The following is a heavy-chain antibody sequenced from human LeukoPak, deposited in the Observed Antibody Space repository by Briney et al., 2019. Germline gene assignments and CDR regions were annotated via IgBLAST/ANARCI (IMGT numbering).Heavy chain of an antibody. V-gene: IGHV4-30-2*01. CDR1: GGSISSGGYS. J-gene: IGHJ5*02. CDR2: INHSGST. Sequence: SQTLSLTCAVSGGSISSGGYSWSWIRQPPGKGLEWIGEINHSGSTNYNPSLKSRVTISVDTSKNQFSLKLSSVTAADTAVYYCARGLSPRYCSSTSCQMGVWFDPWGQGTLVTVSS. D-gene: IGHD2-2*01. CDR3: ARGLSPRYCSSTSCQMGVWFDP.